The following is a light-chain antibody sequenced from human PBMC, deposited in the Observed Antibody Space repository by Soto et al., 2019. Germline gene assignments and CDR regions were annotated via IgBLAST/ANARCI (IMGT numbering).Light chain of an antibody. CDR3: HQCSNRPQT. V-gene: IGKV3-11*01. CDR1: QSVSGF. CDR2: DAS. Sequence: EMVLTQSPATRYFSPGERATLSCRASQSVSGFLAWYQQKPGQAPRLLIYDASNRATGIPARFSGSGSGTDLSLTISSLEPEHFAVYYCHQCSNRPQTFGPGTKLDI. J-gene: IGKJ3*01.